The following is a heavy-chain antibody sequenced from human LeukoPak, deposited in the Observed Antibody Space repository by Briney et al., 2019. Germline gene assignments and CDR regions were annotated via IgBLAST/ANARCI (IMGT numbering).Heavy chain of an antibody. D-gene: IGHD2-15*01. CDR2: IYTSGST. CDR1: GGSISSGSYY. J-gene: IGHJ2*01. CDR3: ARDSCSGGSCYSSVWYFDL. V-gene: IGHV4-61*02. Sequence: SETLSLTCTVSGGSISSGSYYWSWIRQPAGKGLEWIGRIYTSGSTNYNPSLKSRVTISVDTSKNQFSLKLSSVTAADTAVYYCARDSCSGGSCYSSVWYFDLWGRSTLVTVSS.